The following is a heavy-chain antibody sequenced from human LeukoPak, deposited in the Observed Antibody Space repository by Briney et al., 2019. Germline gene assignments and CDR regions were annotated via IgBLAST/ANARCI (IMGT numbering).Heavy chain of an antibody. V-gene: IGHV3-23*01. CDR2: IIGNGGSI. D-gene: IGHD2-2*01. CDR3: AKDTLVVPAASVAFHI. Sequence: GGSLRLSCAASGFTFSSYAMSWVRQAPGKGLEWVSTIIGNGGSIYYADSVKGRFTISRDNFKNTLYLQMNSLRAEDTAVYYCAKDTLVVPAASVAFHIWGQGTMVTVSS. CDR1: GFTFSSYA. J-gene: IGHJ3*02.